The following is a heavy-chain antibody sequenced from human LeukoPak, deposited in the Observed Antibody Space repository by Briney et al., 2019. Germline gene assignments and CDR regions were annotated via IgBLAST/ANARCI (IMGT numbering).Heavy chain of an antibody. D-gene: IGHD6-19*01. V-gene: IGHV1-18*01. CDR2: ISPYNGNT. CDR3: ARDSASGWYSSGNDAFDI. Sequence: ASVKVSCKASGYTFTNYGVNWVRQAPGQGLEGMGWISPYNGNTDYAQKLQGRLSMTTDTSTSTASMELRSLTSDDTALYYCARDSASGWYSSGNDAFDIWGQGTMVTVSS. J-gene: IGHJ3*02. CDR1: GYTFTNYG.